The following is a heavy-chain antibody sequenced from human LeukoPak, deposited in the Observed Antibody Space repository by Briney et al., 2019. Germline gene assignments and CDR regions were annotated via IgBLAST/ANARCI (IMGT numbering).Heavy chain of an antibody. Sequence: GGSLRLSCAASGFTFSSYSMNWVRQAPGKGLEWVSSISSSSSYIYYADSVKGRFTISRDNAKNSLYLQMNSLRAEDTAVYYCARDHSPGYSSSSFDYWGQGTLVTVSS. V-gene: IGHV3-21*01. CDR2: ISSSSSYI. CDR1: GFTFSSYS. J-gene: IGHJ4*02. CDR3: ARDHSPGYSSSSFDY. D-gene: IGHD6-6*01.